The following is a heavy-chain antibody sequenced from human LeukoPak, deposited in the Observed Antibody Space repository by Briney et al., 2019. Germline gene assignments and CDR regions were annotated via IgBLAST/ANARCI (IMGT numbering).Heavy chain of an antibody. D-gene: IGHD6-13*01. Sequence: GGSLRLSCATSGFTFSTYWMHWVRQAPGKGLVWVSRIDTDGTITTYADPVKGRFTISRDKAKNTLYLQMNSLRAEDTAVYYCVRGGAAAGLFDYWGRGTLVTVSS. J-gene: IGHJ4*02. CDR2: IDTDGTIT. V-gene: IGHV3-74*01. CDR3: VRGGAAAGLFDY. CDR1: GFTFSTYW.